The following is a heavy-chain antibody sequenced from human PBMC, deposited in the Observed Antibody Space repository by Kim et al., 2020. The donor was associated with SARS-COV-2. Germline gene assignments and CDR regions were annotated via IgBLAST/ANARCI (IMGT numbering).Heavy chain of an antibody. CDR3: AKDHVGITIFGAKPYNWFDP. D-gene: IGHD3-3*01. CDR2: ISYDGSNK. J-gene: IGHJ5*02. CDR1: GFTFSSYG. Sequence: GGSLRLSCAASGFTFSSYGMHWVRQAPGKGLEWVAVISYDGSNKYYADSVKGRFTISRDNSKNTLYLQMNSLRAEDTAVYYCAKDHVGITIFGAKPYNWFDPWGQGTLVTVSS. V-gene: IGHV3-30*18.